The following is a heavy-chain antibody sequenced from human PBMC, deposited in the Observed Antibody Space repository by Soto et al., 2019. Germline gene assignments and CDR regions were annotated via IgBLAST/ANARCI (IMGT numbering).Heavy chain of an antibody. J-gene: IGHJ6*02. CDR2: ISYDGSNK. CDR1: GFTFSSYG. D-gene: IGHD2-15*01. Sequence: QVQLVESGGGVVQPGRSLRLSCAASGFTFSSYGMHWVRQAPGKGLEWVAVISYDGSNKYYADSVKGRFTISRDNSKNTLYLQMNSLRAEDTAVYYCAKDCVEGYCSGGSCHAAPCGMDVWGQGTTVTVSS. V-gene: IGHV3-30*18. CDR3: AKDCVEGYCSGGSCHAAPCGMDV.